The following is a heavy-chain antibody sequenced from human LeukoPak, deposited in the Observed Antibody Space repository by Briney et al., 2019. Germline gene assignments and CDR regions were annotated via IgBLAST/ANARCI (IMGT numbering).Heavy chain of an antibody. V-gene: IGHV3-53*01. CDR2: IYSGGST. CDR1: GFTVSSNY. Sequence: GGSLRLSCAASGFTVSSNYMSWVRQAPGKGLEWVSVIYSGGSTYYADSVKGRFTISRDNSKNTLYLQMNSLRAEDTAVYYCAGSPPPYYYYYGMDVWGQGTTVTVSS. J-gene: IGHJ6*02. CDR3: AGSPPPYYYYYGMDV.